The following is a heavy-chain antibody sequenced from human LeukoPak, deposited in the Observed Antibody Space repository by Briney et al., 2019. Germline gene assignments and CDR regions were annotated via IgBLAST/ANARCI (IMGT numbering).Heavy chain of an antibody. CDR2: IKPDESEK. D-gene: IGHD1-26*01. CDR3: AKDASGYSTN. V-gene: IGHV3-7*01. J-gene: IGHJ4*02. Sequence: GGSLRLSCAASGFTFSSYGMHWVRQAPGKGLEWVANIKPDESEKHFVDSVKGRFTISRDNAGSSLYLQMRSLRAEDTAVYFCAKDASGYSTNWGQGTLVTVSS. CDR1: GFTFSSYG.